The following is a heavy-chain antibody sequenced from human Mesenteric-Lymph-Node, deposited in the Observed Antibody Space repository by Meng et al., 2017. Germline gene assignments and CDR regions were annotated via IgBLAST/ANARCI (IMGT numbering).Heavy chain of an antibody. D-gene: IGHD3-22*01. V-gene: IGHV4-61*02. CDR3: ASSPYDSSGYYFDY. J-gene: IGHJ4*02. CDR2: IYTSGST. Sequence: SETLSLTCTVSGGSISSGSYYWSWIRQPAGKGLEWIGRIYTSGSTNYNPSLKSRVTMSVDTSKNQFSLKLSSVTAADTAVYYCASSPYDSSGYYFDYWGQGTLVTVSS. CDR1: GGSISSGSYY.